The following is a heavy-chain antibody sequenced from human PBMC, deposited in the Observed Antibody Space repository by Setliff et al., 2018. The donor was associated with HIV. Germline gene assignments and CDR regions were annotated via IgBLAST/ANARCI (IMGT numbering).Heavy chain of an antibody. CDR3: ARRPEGAVAGGYGMDV. D-gene: IGHD6-19*01. V-gene: IGHV4-38-2*01. CDR1: NYSISSAYY. CDR2: IYHSGST. Sequence: PSETLSLTCAVSNYSISSAYYWGWIRHPPGKGLEWIGSIYHSGSTYYNPSLKSRVTISVDTSKNQFSLKLSSVTAADTAVYYCARRPEGAVAGGYGMDVWGQGTTVTVSS. J-gene: IGHJ6*02.